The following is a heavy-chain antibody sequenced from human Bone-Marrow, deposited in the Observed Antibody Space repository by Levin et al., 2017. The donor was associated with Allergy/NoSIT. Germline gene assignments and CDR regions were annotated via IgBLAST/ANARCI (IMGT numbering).Heavy chain of an antibody. V-gene: IGHV1-69*06. CDR1: ADTFSKYR. J-gene: IGHJ6*02. CDR2: ISPISGTI. D-gene: IGHD3-16*01. CDR3: AREVWKVMQRIRMIGGSPLEDSYYYYGMDV. Sequence: SVKVSCKASADTFSKYRITWVRQAPGQGLEWVGEISPISGTISYAQKFQGKVTISADKFTSTAYMDLTSLRSEDTAVYYCAREVWKVMQRIRMIGGSPLEDSYYYYGMDVWGQGTTVTVSS.